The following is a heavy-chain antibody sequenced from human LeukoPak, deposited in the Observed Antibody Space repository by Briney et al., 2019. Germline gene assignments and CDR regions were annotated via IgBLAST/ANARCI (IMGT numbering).Heavy chain of an antibody. CDR3: ARELPREVTLDY. Sequence: GGSLRLSCAVSGFTFISYGMQWVRQAPGKGLAWVSRINTDGSSTTYADSVKGRFTISRDNAKNTPYLQMNSLRAEDTAVYYCARELPREVTLDYWGQGTLVTVSS. CDR1: GFTFISYG. V-gene: IGHV3-74*01. J-gene: IGHJ4*01. CDR2: INTDGSST. D-gene: IGHD2-21*02.